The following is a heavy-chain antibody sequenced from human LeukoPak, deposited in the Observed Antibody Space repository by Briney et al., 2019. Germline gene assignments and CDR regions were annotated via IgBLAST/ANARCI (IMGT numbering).Heavy chain of an antibody. V-gene: IGHV3-73*01. CDR1: GFTFSGSP. J-gene: IGHJ4*02. CDR3: TQSNY. CDR2: IRSKADNYAT. Sequence: PGGSLRLSCAASGFTFSGSPILWVRQASGKGLEWVGRIRSKADNYATAYAASVQGRCTISRDDSKSTAYLQLNSLKTEVTAVYYCTQSNYWGQGALVTVSS.